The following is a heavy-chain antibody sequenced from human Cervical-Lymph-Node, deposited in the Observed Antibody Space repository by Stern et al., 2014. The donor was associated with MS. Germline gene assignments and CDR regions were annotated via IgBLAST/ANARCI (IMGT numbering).Heavy chain of an antibody. J-gene: IGHJ4*02. CDR3: ARDNAIAVAGTGLGY. Sequence: EVQLVESGGGLVKPGGSLRLSCAASGFTFSSYSMNWVRQAPGKVLEWDSSISSSSSYIYYADSVKGRFTISRDNAKNSLYLQMNSLRAEDTAVYYCARDNAIAVAGTGLGYWGQGTLVTVSS. CDR2: ISSSSSYI. D-gene: IGHD6-19*01. V-gene: IGHV3-21*01. CDR1: GFTFSSYS.